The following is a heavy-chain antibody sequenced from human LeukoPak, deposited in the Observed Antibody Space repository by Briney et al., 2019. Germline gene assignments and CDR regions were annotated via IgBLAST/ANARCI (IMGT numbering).Heavy chain of an antibody. CDR2: IKSKTDGGTT. CDR1: GFTFSNAW. CDR3: TTDLHSGYYGLFDY. D-gene: IGHD3-22*01. Sequence: PGGSLRLSCAASGFTFSNAWMSWVRQAPGKGLEWVGRIKSKTDGGTTDYAAPVKGRFTISRDDSKNTLYLQMNSLKTEDTAVYYCTTDLHSGYYGLFDYWGQGTLVTVSS. V-gene: IGHV3-15*01. J-gene: IGHJ4*02.